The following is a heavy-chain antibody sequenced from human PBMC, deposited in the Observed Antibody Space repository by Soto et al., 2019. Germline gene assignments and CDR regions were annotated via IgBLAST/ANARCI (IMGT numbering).Heavy chain of an antibody. CDR2: IYYSGST. V-gene: IGHV4-31*03. CDR3: ARFKGSGYYYVAASQVHNWFDP. J-gene: IGHJ5*02. CDR1: GGSISSVGYY. D-gene: IGHD3-22*01. Sequence: SETLSLTCTVSGGSISSVGYYWSWIRQHPGKGLEWIGYIYYSGSTYYNPSLKSRVTISVDTSKNQFSLKLSSVTAADTAVYYCARFKGSGYYYVAASQVHNWFDPWGQGTLVTVSS.